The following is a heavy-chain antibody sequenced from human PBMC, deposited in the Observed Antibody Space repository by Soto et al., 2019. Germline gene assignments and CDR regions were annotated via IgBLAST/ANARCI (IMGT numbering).Heavy chain of an antibody. CDR1: GFTFGDYA. CDR3: TRAKQWLERDLRAYNWFDP. J-gene: IGHJ5*02. Sequence: SLRLSCTASGFTFGDYAMSWFRQAPGKGLEWVGFIRSKAYGGTTEYAASVKGRFTISRDDSKSIAYLQMNSLKTEDTAVYYCTRAKQWLERDLRAYNWFDPWGQGTLVTVS. V-gene: IGHV3-49*03. CDR2: IRSKAYGGTT. D-gene: IGHD6-19*01.